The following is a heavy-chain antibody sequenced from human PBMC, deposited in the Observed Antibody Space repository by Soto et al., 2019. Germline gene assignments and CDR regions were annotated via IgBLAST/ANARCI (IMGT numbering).Heavy chain of an antibody. J-gene: IGHJ4*02. CDR3: ARDYRSSWDY. CDR1: GYTITSYA. CDR2: INAGNGET. D-gene: IGHD6-13*01. V-gene: IGHV1-3*01. Sequence: QVQLVQSGAEVKKPRASVKVSCKASGYTITSYAIHWVRQAPEHRLEWLGWINAGNGETRYPQEFQDIVTITRDTSASTTYMELSSLRSEDTSVYYCARDYRSSWDYWGQGTQVTVSS.